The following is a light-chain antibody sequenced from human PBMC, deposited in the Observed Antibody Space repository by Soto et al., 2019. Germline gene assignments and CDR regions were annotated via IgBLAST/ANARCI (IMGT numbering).Light chain of an antibody. V-gene: IGKV3-20*01. Sequence: EIVLTQSPATLSSSPGDRATLSCRASQTVNSRLAWYQHKPGQAPRLLIYHTSNRATGIPARFSGSGSGTDFTLTISRLEPEDFAVYYCQQYGSSGTFGQGTKVDIK. CDR3: QQYGSSGT. J-gene: IGKJ1*01. CDR2: HTS. CDR1: QTVNSR.